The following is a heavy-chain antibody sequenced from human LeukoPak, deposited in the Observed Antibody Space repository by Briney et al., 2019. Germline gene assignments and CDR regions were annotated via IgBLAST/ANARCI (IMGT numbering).Heavy chain of an antibody. D-gene: IGHD1-20*01. Sequence: PSETLSLTCTVSGGSISGYYWSWIRQPPGKGLEWIAYIYYNGISNYNPSLKSRVIISVDSSKNQFSLKLTSVTAADTAVYYCAKILTGTVPAIDGWGQVTTVTVSS. CDR3: AKILTGTVPAIDG. J-gene: IGHJ6*02. CDR2: IYYNGIS. CDR1: GGSISGYY. V-gene: IGHV4-59*01.